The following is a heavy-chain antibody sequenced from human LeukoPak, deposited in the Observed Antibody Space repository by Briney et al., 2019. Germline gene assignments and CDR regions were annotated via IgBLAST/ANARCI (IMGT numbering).Heavy chain of an antibody. Sequence: GESLKISCQGSGYRFNTFWIAWVRQIPGKSLEWMGIIYPGDSDTRYSPSFQGQITMSADKSINTAYLRWSSLKASDTAMYYCARAYYCGGGGCKLEYWGQGTLVTVSS. J-gene: IGHJ4*02. CDR1: GYRFNTFW. CDR2: IYPGDSDT. CDR3: ARAYYCGGGGCKLEY. V-gene: IGHV5-51*01. D-gene: IGHD2-21*01.